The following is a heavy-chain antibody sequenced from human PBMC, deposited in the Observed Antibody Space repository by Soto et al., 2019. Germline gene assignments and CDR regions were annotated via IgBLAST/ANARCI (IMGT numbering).Heavy chain of an antibody. CDR1: GFTFSSYW. D-gene: IGHD6-19*01. Sequence: EVQLVESGGGLVQPGGSLRLSCATSGFTFSSYWMHWVRQVPGKGLVWVSRINTDGSTTTYADSVKGRVTISRDNAKNTLYLQMDSLSAEDTAVYYCARSGGWPDYWGQGTLVTVSS. CDR3: ARSGGWPDY. V-gene: IGHV3-74*01. CDR2: INTDGSTT. J-gene: IGHJ4*02.